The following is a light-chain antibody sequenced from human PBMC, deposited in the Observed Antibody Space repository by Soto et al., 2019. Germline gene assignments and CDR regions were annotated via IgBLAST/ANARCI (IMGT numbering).Light chain of an antibody. CDR1: SSDIGASNY. J-gene: IGLJ1*01. CDR2: DVI. Sequence: QSALTQPASVSGSPGQSITISCTGTSSDIGASNYVSWYQQHPGQAPKLMISDVINRPSGISDRFSGSKSGNTASLTISGLQAEDEADYYCYSWNSNSDTHYVFGTGTKLTVL. V-gene: IGLV2-14*03. CDR3: YSWNSNSDTHYV.